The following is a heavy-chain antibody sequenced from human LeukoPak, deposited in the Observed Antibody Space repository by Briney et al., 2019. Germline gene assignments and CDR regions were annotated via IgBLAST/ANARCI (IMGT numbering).Heavy chain of an antibody. CDR3: ASGEYYYDSSGYSTWDY. CDR2: IYTSGST. D-gene: IGHD3-22*01. Sequence: SETLSLTCTVSGGSISSGSYYWSWIRQPAGKGLEWIGRIYTSGSTNYNPSLKSRVTISVDTSKNQFSRKLSSVTAADTAVYYCASGEYYYDSSGYSTWDYWGQGTLVTVSS. CDR1: GGSISSGSYY. J-gene: IGHJ4*02. V-gene: IGHV4-61*02.